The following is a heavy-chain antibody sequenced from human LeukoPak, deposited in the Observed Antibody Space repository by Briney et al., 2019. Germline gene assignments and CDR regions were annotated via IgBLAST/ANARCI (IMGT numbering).Heavy chain of an antibody. D-gene: IGHD3-22*01. CDR3: AKYASYYDSSGIDY. CDR2: ISGSGGST. Sequence: PGGSLRLSCAASGFTLSSYAMSWVRQAPGKGLEWVSAISGSGGSTYYADSVKGRFTISRDNSKNTLYLQMNSLRAEDTAVYYCAKYASYYDSSGIDYWGQGTLVTVSS. V-gene: IGHV3-23*01. J-gene: IGHJ4*02. CDR1: GFTLSSYA.